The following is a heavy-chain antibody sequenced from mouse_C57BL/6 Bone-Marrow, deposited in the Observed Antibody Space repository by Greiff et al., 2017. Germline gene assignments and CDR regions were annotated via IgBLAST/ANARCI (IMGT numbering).Heavy chain of an antibody. CDR1: GYTFTSYW. Sequence: QVQLQQPGAELVKPGASVKLSCKASGYTFTSYWMHWVKQRPGQGLEWIGMIHLNSGSTNYNEKFKSKATLTVDKSSSTAYMQLSSLTSEDSAVYYCARKAGGSYWYFDVWGTGTTVTVSS. J-gene: IGHJ1*03. CDR3: ARKAGGSYWYFDV. CDR2: IHLNSGST. V-gene: IGHV1-64*01.